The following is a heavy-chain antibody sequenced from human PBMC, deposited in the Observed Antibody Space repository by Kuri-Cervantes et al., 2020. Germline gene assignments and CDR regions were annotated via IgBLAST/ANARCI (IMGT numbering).Heavy chain of an antibody. J-gene: IGHJ4*02. CDR3: AQGGNKDY. V-gene: IGHV3-30*01. D-gene: IGHD4-23*01. CDR2: ISYDGSNK. Sequence: GESLKISCAASGFTFSSYAMHWVRQAPGKGLEWVAVISYDGSNKYYADSVKGRFTISRDNSKNTLYLQMNSLRAEDTAVYYCAQGGNKDYWGQGTLVTVSS. CDR1: GFTFSSYA.